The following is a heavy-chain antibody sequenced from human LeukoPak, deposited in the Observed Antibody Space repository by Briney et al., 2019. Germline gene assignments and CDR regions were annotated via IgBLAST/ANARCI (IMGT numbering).Heavy chain of an antibody. CDR1: GYTFTSYD. Sequence: ASVKVSCKASGYTFTSYDINWGRQATGQGLEWMGWMNPNSGNTGYAQKFQGRVTMTRNTSISTAYMELSSLRSEDTAVYYCARGSALGIVVVPAAHGWGQGTLVTVSS. V-gene: IGHV1-8*01. J-gene: IGHJ4*02. CDR2: MNPNSGNT. CDR3: ARGSALGIVVVPAAHG. D-gene: IGHD2-2*03.